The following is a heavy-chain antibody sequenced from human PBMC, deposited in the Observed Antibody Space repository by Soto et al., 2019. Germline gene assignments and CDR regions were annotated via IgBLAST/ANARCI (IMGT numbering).Heavy chain of an antibody. CDR2: ISYDGSNK. V-gene: IGHV3-30*03. Sequence: SGGSLRLSCAASGFTFSSYGMHWVRQAPGKGLEWVAVISYDGSNKYYADSVKGRFTISRDNSKNTLYLQMNSLRAEDTAVYYCAISIAAAGSWIFDYWGQGTLVTVSS. CDR3: AISIAAAGSWIFDY. J-gene: IGHJ4*02. CDR1: GFTFSSYG. D-gene: IGHD6-13*01.